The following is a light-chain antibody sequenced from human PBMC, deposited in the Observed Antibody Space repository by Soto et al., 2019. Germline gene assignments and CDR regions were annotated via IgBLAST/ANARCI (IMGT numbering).Light chain of an antibody. V-gene: IGKV1-39*01. J-gene: IGKJ2*01. CDR3: QQSYSTRVYT. Sequence: DIQMTQSPSSLSASVGDRVTITCRASQSISSYLNWYQQKPGKAPKLLIYAASSLQSGVPSRFSGSGAGAEFSLTISSLRRKDFATYYCQQSYSTRVYTFGQGTKLEIK. CDR1: QSISSY. CDR2: AAS.